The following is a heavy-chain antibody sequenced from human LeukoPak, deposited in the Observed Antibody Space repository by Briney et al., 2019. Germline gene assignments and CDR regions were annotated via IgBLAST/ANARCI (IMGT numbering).Heavy chain of an antibody. D-gene: IGHD3-10*01. V-gene: IGHV1-69*04. CDR1: GGTFSSYA. CDR3: ARALGFGELLVNWFDP. CDR2: IIPILGIA. J-gene: IGHJ5*02. Sequence: ASVKVSCKASGGTFSSYAISWVRQALGQGLEWMGRIIPILGIANYAQKFQGRVTITADKSTSTAYMELSSLRSEDTAVYYCARALGFGELLVNWFDPWGQGTLVTVSS.